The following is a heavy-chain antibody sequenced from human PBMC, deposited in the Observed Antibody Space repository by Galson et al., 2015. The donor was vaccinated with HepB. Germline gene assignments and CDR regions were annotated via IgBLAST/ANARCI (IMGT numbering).Heavy chain of an antibody. Sequence: SLRLSCAASGITFSSYWMSWVRQAPGKGLEWVANIKQDGSETFYVDSVKGRFTISRDNAKNSVYLQMNSLRAEDTAVYYCARDWQWLAYRFDFWGQGTLVTVSS. CDR2: IKQDGSET. CDR3: ARDWQWLAYRFDF. J-gene: IGHJ4*02. D-gene: IGHD6-19*01. V-gene: IGHV3-7*03. CDR1: GITFSSYW.